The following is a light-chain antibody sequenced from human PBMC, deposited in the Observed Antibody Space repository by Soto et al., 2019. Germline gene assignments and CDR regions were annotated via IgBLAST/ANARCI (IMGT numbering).Light chain of an antibody. CDR3: QQYNNWPPNT. CDR2: GAS. Sequence: EVVMTQSPATLSVSPGERVTLSCRASQSVSSNLGWYQQKPGQAPRLLIYGASTRATGIPARFSGSGSGTDFTLTISSLQSEDFAVYYCQQYNNWPPNTFGGGTKVEI. V-gene: IGKV3-15*01. CDR1: QSVSSN. J-gene: IGKJ4*01.